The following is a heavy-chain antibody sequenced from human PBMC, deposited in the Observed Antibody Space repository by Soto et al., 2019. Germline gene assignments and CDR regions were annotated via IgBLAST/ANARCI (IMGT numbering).Heavy chain of an antibody. Sequence: QVQLVQSGAEVKKPGSSVKVSCKASGGTFSSYAISWVRQAPGQGLAWMGGIIPIFGTANYAQKFQGRVTVTVDEATSTAYMELGSVRSEDRGVYYCARGAGAVGVPAAKGGKEVGGGYYYYGMDVWGQGTTVTVSS. CDR1: GGTFSSYA. CDR3: ARGAGAVGVPAAKGGKEVGGGYYYYGMDV. J-gene: IGHJ6*02. D-gene: IGHD2-2*01. V-gene: IGHV1-69*01. CDR2: IIPIFGTA.